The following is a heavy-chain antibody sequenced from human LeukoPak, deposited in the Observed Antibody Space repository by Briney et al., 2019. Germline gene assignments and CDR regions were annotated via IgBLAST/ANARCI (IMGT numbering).Heavy chain of an antibody. J-gene: IGHJ4*02. CDR1: GGSFSGYY. Sequence: KTSETLSLTCAVYGGSFSGYYWSWIRQPPGKGLEWIGEINHSGSTNYNPSLTSRVTISMNTSKNQFSLKLKSVTSADTAVYYCARDRRYCTGGTCYLDPYFDYWGQGTLVTVSS. V-gene: IGHV4-34*01. D-gene: IGHD2-8*02. CDR2: INHSGST. CDR3: ARDRRYCTGGTCYLDPYFDY.